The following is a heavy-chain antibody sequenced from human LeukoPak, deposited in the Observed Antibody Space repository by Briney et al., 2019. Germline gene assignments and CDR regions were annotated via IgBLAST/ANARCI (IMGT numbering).Heavy chain of an antibody. J-gene: IGHJ3*02. V-gene: IGHV1-69*01. Sequence: XXWMGCIIPIFGTANYAHNFQGILTIPPAPSTSPAYMELSSPRSEDTAVYYCARGGEKGAFDIWGQGTMVTVSS. CDR3: ARGGEKGAFDI. D-gene: IGHD3-16*01. CDR2: IIPIFGTA.